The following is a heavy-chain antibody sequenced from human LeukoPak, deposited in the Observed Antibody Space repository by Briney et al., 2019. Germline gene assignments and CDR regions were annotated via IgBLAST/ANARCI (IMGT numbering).Heavy chain of an antibody. CDR3: ARGFNTAMVTR. Sequence: ETLSLTCTVSGGSISSYYWSWIRQPPGKGLEWTGYIYYSGSTNYNPSLKSRVTISVDTSKNQFSLKLSSVTAADTAVYYCARGFNTAMVTRWGQGTLVTVSS. CDR2: IYYSGST. J-gene: IGHJ4*02. V-gene: IGHV4-59*01. D-gene: IGHD5-18*01. CDR1: GGSISSYY.